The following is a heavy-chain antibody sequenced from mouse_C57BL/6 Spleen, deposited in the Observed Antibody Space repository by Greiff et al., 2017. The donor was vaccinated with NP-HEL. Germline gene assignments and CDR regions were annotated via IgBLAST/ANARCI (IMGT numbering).Heavy chain of an antibody. Sequence: VKVVESGAELARPGASVKLSCKASGYTFTSYGISWVKQRTGQGLEWIGEIYPRSGNTYYNEKFKGKATLTADKSSSTAYMELRSLTSEDSAVYFCAKGQLRLPFAYWGQGTLVTVSA. D-gene: IGHD3-2*02. J-gene: IGHJ3*01. CDR2: IYPRSGNT. CDR1: GYTFTSYG. CDR3: AKGQLRLPFAY. V-gene: IGHV1-81*01.